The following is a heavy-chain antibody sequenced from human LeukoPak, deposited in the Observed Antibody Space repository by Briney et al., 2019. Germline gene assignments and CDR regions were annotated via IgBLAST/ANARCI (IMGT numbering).Heavy chain of an antibody. J-gene: IGHJ4*02. Sequence: GGSLRLSCAASGFTFSTYWMSWVRQAPGKGLEWVANMKGDGSDKNYVDSVKGRFTIYGDNAKNSMYLRMNRLRDDDSAVYYCARDEGSGWFVYWGQGILVIVSS. CDR1: GFTFSTYW. CDR3: ARDEGSGWFVY. V-gene: IGHV3-7*04. CDR2: MKGDGSDK. D-gene: IGHD6-19*01.